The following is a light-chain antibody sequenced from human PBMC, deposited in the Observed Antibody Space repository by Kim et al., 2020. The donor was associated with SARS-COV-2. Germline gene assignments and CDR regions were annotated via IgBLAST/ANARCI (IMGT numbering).Light chain of an antibody. Sequence: STGERATLSCSASQSVSSSYLAWYQQKPGQAPRLLIYGASSRATGIPDRFSGSGSGTDFTLTISRLEPEDFAVYYCQQYGSSPLYSFGQGTKLEI. V-gene: IGKV3-20*01. CDR2: GAS. CDR1: QSVSSSY. J-gene: IGKJ2*03. CDR3: QQYGSSPLYS.